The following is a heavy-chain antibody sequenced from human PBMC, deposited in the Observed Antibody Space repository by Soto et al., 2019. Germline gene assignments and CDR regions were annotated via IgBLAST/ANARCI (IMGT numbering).Heavy chain of an antibody. CDR1: GGTFSSYA. V-gene: IGHV1-69*13. CDR3: ATLAVAGTGYFDC. CDR2: IIPIFGTA. J-gene: IGHJ4*02. D-gene: IGHD6-19*01. Sequence: SVKVSCKASGGTFSSYAISWVRQAPGQGLEWMGGIIPIFGTANYAQKFQGRVTITADESTSTAYMELSSLRSEDTAVYYSATLAVAGTGYFDCWGQGTLVTVSS.